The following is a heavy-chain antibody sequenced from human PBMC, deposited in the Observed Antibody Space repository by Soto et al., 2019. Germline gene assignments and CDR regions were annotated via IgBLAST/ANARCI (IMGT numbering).Heavy chain of an antibody. CDR1: GFTFSSYG. D-gene: IGHD2-15*01. Sequence: GGSLRLSCAASGFTFSSYGVHWVRQAPGKGLEWVAVISYDGDNKSYGDSVKGRFTISRDNSKNTLYLQMNTLRAEDTAVYYCAKSQRGKSAAPIVVVVAATLSIDYWGQGTLVTVSS. CDR3: AKSQRGKSAAPIVVVVAATLSIDY. V-gene: IGHV3-30*18. CDR2: ISYDGDNK. J-gene: IGHJ4*02.